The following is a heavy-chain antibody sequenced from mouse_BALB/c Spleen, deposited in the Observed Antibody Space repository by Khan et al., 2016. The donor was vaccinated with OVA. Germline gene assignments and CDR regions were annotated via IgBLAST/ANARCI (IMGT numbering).Heavy chain of an antibody. D-gene: IGHD1-1*01. CDR1: GYTFTNYD. CDR3: TRHYYGDVLYWYFDV. Sequence: QVQLQQSGAELVKPGASVKLSCKASGYTFTNYDLNWVRLRPEQGLEWIGWIFPGDGSAKYNEKFKGKATLTTDTSSSTAYMQRSRLTSEDAAVYFCTRHYYGDVLYWYFDVWGAGTAVTVSS. V-gene: IGHV1-85*01. J-gene: IGHJ1*01. CDR2: IFPGDGSA.